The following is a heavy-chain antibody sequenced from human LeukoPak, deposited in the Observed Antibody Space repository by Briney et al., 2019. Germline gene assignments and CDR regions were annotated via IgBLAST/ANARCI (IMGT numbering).Heavy chain of an antibody. CDR3: ARVQYRLAETYIDY. CDR2: INPNSGGT. D-gene: IGHD3-16*01. CDR1: GYTFTGYY. Sequence: ASVKVSCKASGYTFTGYYMHWVRQAPGQGLEWMGWINPNSGGTNYAQKFQGRVTMTRDTSISTAYMELSRLRSDDTAVYYCARVQYRLAETYIDYWGQGTLVTVSS. V-gene: IGHV1-2*02. J-gene: IGHJ4*02.